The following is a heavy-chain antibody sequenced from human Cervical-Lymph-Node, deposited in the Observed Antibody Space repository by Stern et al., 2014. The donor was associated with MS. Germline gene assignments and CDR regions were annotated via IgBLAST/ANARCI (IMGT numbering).Heavy chain of an antibody. V-gene: IGHV1-18*01. Sequence: QVQLLQPGAEVKKPGASVKVSCKASGYTFTTYGITWVRQAPGQGLEWMGWTSTHNSQKNYAEKFQDRVTMTTDTSTSTAYMELRSLKSDDTAVYYCVRPKYTSGWYWDYWGQGTLVTVSS. CDR3: VRPKYTSGWYWDY. D-gene: IGHD6-19*01. CDR1: GYTFTTYG. J-gene: IGHJ4*02. CDR2: TSTHNSQK.